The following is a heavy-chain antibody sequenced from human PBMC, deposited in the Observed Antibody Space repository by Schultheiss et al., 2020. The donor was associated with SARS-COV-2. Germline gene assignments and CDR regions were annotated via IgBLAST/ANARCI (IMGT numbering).Heavy chain of an antibody. CDR3: AGGTLDCSSTSCPNGYYYYYGMDV. Sequence: ASVKVSCKASGYTFTSYGISWVRQAPGQGLEWMGWISAYNGNTNYAQKLQGRVTMTTDTSTSTAYMELRSLRSDDTAVYYCAGGTLDCSSTSCPNGYYYYYGMDVWGQGTTVTVSS. J-gene: IGHJ6*02. CDR1: GYTFTSYG. CDR2: ISAYNGNT. D-gene: IGHD2-2*01. V-gene: IGHV1-18*01.